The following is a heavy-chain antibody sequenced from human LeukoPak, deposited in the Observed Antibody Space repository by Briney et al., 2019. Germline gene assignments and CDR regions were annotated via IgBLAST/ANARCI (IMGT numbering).Heavy chain of an antibody. V-gene: IGHV7-4-1*02. J-gene: IGHJ4*02. Sequence: ASVKVSCKASGYTSTNYAINWVRQAPGQGLELMGWINTNTGNPTYAQGFTGQFVFSLDTSVSTAYLQISSLKAEDTAVYYCARIWRSFGELAGVYGYWGQGTLVTVSS. CDR2: INTNTGNP. CDR3: ARIWRSFGELAGVYGY. D-gene: IGHD3-10*01. CDR1: GYTSTNYA.